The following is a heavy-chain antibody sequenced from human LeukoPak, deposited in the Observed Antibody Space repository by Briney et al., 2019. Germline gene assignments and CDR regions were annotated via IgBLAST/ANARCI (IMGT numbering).Heavy chain of an antibody. D-gene: IGHD6-19*01. Sequence: GGSLRLSCAASGFTFSSYGMHWVHQAPGKGLEWVAFVRYDGSNKYYADSVKGRFTISRDNSKNTLYLQINSLRAEDTAVYYCAKDHLPGIVVADRGYWGQGTLVTVSS. CDR2: VRYDGSNK. CDR3: AKDHLPGIVVADRGY. V-gene: IGHV3-30*02. J-gene: IGHJ4*02. CDR1: GFTFSSYG.